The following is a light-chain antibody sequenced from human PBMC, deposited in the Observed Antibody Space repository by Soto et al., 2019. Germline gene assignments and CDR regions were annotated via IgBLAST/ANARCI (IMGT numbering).Light chain of an antibody. CDR3: QQYNRYFT. CDR2: DAS. CDR1: QSISSW. V-gene: IGKV1-5*01. J-gene: IGKJ2*01. Sequence: DTQMTQSPSTLSASVGDRVAITCRASQSISSWLAWYQQKPGKAPKLLIYDASSLGSGVPSRFSGSGSGTEFTLTISSLQPDDFATYYCQQYNRYFTFGQGTKLEIK.